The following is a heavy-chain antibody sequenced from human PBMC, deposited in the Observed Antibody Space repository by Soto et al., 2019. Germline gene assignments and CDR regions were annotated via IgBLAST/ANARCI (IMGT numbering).Heavy chain of an antibody. CDR2: IYPGDSDT. CDR3: ARQRYSSSWSRYYYGMDV. Sequence: PGESLKISCNGSGYSFTSYWIGWVRQMPGKGLEWMGIIYPGDSDTRYSPSFQGQVTISADKSISTAYLQWSSLKASDTAMYYCARQRYSSSWSRYYYGMDVWGQGTTVTVSS. CDR1: GYSFTSYW. D-gene: IGHD6-13*01. V-gene: IGHV5-51*01. J-gene: IGHJ6*02.